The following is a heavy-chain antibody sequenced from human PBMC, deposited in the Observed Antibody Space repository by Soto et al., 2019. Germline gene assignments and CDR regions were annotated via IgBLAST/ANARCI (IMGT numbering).Heavy chain of an antibody. CDR3: XSPEYYYDTSGWYY. J-gene: IGHJ4*02. V-gene: IGHV3-21*01. CDR2: ISSSSSYI. Sequence: EVQLVESGGGLVKPGGSLRLSCAASGFTCSTYSMNWVRQAPGKGLEWVSSISSSSSYIYYADSVKGRFTISRDNAXXXXXXXXXXXXAEXXXXXXXXSPEYYYDTSGWYYWGQGTLVTVSS. D-gene: IGHD3-22*01. CDR1: GFTCSTYS.